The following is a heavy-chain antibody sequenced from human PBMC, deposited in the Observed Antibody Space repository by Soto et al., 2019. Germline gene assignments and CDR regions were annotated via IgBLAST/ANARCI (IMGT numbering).Heavy chain of an antibody. J-gene: IGHJ4*02. CDR3: ARGVTMMVAVQGDAPDKHHFDS. D-gene: IGHD3-22*01. CDR1: GGSFSGYF. Sequence: SESLSLPCAVYGGSFSGYFWSWIRHPPGKGLEWIGEINHSESTNYNPSLESRVTISVDTSKNQFSLKVRSVTAADTAVYYCARGVTMMVAVQGDAPDKHHFDSWGQGTRVTSPQ. CDR2: INHSEST. V-gene: IGHV4-34*01.